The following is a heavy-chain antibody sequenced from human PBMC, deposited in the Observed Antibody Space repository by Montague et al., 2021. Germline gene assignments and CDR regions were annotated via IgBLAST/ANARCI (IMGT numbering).Heavy chain of an antibody. J-gene: IGHJ4*02. D-gene: IGHD3-10*01. CDR3: AREVAPGSGSNSVDY. Sequence: SRRISCAASDFTFSTYAMHWVRQAPGKGLEWVAVIWYDGSNKFYADSVKGRFTISRDNSKNTLYLQMNNLRAEDTAMYYCAREVAPGSGSNSVDYWGQGTLVTVSS. V-gene: IGHV3-33*01. CDR2: IWYDGSNK. CDR1: DFTFSTYA.